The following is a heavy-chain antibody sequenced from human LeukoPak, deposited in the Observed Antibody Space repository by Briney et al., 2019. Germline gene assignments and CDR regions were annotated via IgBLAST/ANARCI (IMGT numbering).Heavy chain of an antibody. Sequence: GESLKISCKDSGYSFTNYWIGWVRQMPGKGLEWMGIIHSADSNTKYSPSFQGQVTISADKSISTAYPQWSGLKASDTAMYFCARRTGYYFDYWGQGTLVTVSS. CDR1: GYSFTNYW. D-gene: IGHD7-27*01. J-gene: IGHJ4*02. V-gene: IGHV5-51*01. CDR2: IHSADSNT. CDR3: ARRTGYYFDY.